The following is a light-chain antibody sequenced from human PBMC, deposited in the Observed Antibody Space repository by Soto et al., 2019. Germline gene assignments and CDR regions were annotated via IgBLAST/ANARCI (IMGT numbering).Light chain of an antibody. CDR1: SSDVGSYNY. Sequence: QSALTQPASGSGSPGQSITISCTGTSSDVGSYNYVSWYQQQSGKAPKLMIHEVSNRPSGVSNRFSGSKSGNTASLTISGLQAEDDADYYCSSYTSSRAYVFGIGTKVTVL. CDR2: EVS. V-gene: IGLV2-14*01. CDR3: SSYTSSRAYV. J-gene: IGLJ1*01.